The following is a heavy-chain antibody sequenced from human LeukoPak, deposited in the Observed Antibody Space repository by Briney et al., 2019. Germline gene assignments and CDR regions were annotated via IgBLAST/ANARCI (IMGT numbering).Heavy chain of an antibody. Sequence: SETLSLTCTVSGGSISSSSYYWGWIRQPPGKGLEWIGSIYYSGSTYYNPSLKSRVTISVDTSKNQFSLKLSSVTAADTAVYYCASLGARDYGDYVVEAIDYWGQGTLVTVSS. D-gene: IGHD4-17*01. J-gene: IGHJ4*02. V-gene: IGHV4-39*07. CDR3: ASLGARDYGDYVVEAIDY. CDR1: GGSISSSSYY. CDR2: IYYSGST.